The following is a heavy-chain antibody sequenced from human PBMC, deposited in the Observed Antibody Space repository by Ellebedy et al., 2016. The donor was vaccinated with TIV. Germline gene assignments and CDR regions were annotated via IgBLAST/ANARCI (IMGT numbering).Heavy chain of an antibody. V-gene: IGHV3-13*01. CDR3: AKDHGYSRGWPLGS. J-gene: IGHJ4*02. Sequence: GESLKISCAASGFSLTGSNLHWVRRPAGKGLEWFSASGAAGNTYYPDSVRGRLTISRDNSKNTLYLQMISLGPEDTAVYYCAKDHGYSRGWPLGSWGQGTLVTVS. CDR2: SGAAGNT. D-gene: IGHD6-19*01. CDR1: GFSLTGSN.